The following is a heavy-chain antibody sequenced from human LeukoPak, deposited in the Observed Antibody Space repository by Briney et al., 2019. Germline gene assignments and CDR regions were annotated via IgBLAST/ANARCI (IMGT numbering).Heavy chain of an antibody. V-gene: IGHV4-34*01. D-gene: IGHD4-17*01. CDR1: GVSFDDYY. CDR2: INHSGYT. Sequence: PSETLSLTCAVSGVSFDDYYWSWVRQPPGKGLEWMGEINHSGYTNDSPSLKSRVTMSIDTSRKQFSLNLRSVTVADTAVYYCTRMTTGHDYWGQGTLVTVSS. CDR3: TRMTTGHDY. J-gene: IGHJ4*02.